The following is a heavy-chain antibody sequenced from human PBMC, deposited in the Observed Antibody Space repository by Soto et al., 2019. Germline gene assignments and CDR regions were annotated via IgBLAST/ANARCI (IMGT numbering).Heavy chain of an antibody. CDR3: ARVRVQLGPVDY. D-gene: IGHD6-13*01. CDR2: IYYSGST. Sequence: SETLSLTCTVSGGSISSGGYYWSWIRQHPGKGLEWIGYIYYSGSTYYNPSLKSRVTISVDTSKNQFSLKLSSVTAADTAVYYCARVRVQLGPVDYWGQGTMVTVYS. J-gene: IGHJ4*02. V-gene: IGHV4-31*03. CDR1: GGSISSGGYY.